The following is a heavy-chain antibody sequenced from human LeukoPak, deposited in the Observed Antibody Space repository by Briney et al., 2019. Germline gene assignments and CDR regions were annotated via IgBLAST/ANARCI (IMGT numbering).Heavy chain of an antibody. D-gene: IGHD6-19*01. V-gene: IGHV1-69*04. J-gene: IGHJ4*02. CDR3: ARDLVAVAGRAAYYFDY. Sequence: ASVKVSCKASGYTFTSYDINWVRQATGQGLEWMGRIIPILGIANYAQKFQGGVTITADKSTSTAYMELSSLRSEDTAVYYCARDLVAVAGRAAYYFDYWGQGTLVTVSS. CDR2: IIPILGIA. CDR1: GYTFTSYD.